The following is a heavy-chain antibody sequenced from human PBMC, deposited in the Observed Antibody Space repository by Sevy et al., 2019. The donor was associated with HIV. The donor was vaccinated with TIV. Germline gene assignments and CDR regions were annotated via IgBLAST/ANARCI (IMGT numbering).Heavy chain of an antibody. Sequence: ASVKVSCRASGYAFTDYDITWVRQATGQGLELMGWMNPNSGHTAYTQNFQGRVSTTTDTSISVAYMELSSLRSEDTAVYYCAKLASCGGDCYDFDLWGQGTLVTVSS. D-gene: IGHD2-21*02. V-gene: IGHV1-8*01. CDR2: MNPNSGHT. CDR3: AKLASCGGDCYDFDL. CDR1: GYAFTDYD. J-gene: IGHJ4*02.